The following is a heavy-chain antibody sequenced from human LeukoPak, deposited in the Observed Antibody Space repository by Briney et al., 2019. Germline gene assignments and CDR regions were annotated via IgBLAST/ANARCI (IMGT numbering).Heavy chain of an antibody. V-gene: IGHV4-59*01. CDR2: IYYSGST. CDR3: ARDHRWENDY. D-gene: IGHD1-26*01. CDR1: GGSISNYY. Sequence: SETLSLTCTVSGGSISNYYWSWIRQPPGKGLEWIGYIYYSGSTNYNPSLKSRVTISVDTSKNQFSLKLSSVTAADTAVYYCARDHRWENDYWGQGTLVTVSS. J-gene: IGHJ4*02.